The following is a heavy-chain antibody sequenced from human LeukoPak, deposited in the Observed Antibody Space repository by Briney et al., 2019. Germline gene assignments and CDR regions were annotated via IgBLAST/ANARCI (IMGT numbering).Heavy chain of an antibody. V-gene: IGHV1-18*01. CDR2: ISCYNGDT. CDR1: GYTFTKYG. J-gene: IGHJ5*02. Sequence: ASGKVSCKASGYTFTKYGISWVRQAPGQGLEWMGWISCYNGDTKYAQKLQGRVTMTTDTPTTTVYMELRSLRSDDTAVYYCARDPSNTSGWKTWFDTWGQGTPVTVSS. D-gene: IGHD6-19*01. CDR3: ARDPSNTSGWKTWFDT.